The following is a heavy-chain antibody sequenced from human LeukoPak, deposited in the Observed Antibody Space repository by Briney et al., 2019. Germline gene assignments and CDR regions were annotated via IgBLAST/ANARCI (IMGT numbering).Heavy chain of an antibody. J-gene: IGHJ4*02. CDR3: ARESFAARWD. CDR2: IKQDGSQK. D-gene: IGHD6-6*01. V-gene: IGHV3-7*01. Sequence: GGSLRLSCAASGFTFSRYWMSWVRQAPGKGLEWVANIKQDGSQKSYVDSVKGRFTISRDNANNLLYLQMNSLRAEDTAVYYCARESFAARWDWGQGTLVTVSS. CDR1: GFTFSRYW.